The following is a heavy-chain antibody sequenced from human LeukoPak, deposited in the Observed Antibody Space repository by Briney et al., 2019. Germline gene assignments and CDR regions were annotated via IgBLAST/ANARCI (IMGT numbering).Heavy chain of an antibody. J-gene: IGHJ4*02. Sequence: GGTLRLSCAASGFTFRGYGMSWVRQAPGKGLEWVSAIRGSGGATYYADSVKGRFTISRDNSRTTLYLLMNSLRAEDTAVYYCAKDAAANVDYPYYFDYWGQGALVTVSS. CDR2: IRGSGGAT. D-gene: IGHD4-11*01. V-gene: IGHV3-23*01. CDR1: GFTFRGYG. CDR3: AKDAAANVDYPYYFDY.